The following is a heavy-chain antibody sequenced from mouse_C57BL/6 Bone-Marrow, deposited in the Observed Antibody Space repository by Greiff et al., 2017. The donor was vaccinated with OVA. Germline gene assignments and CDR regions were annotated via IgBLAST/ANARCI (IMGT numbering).Heavy chain of an antibody. CDR3: ARGAGSSYRYFDV. J-gene: IGHJ1*03. D-gene: IGHD1-1*01. Sequence: VQRVESGAELVKPGASVKMSCKASGYTFTSYWITWVKQRPGQGLEWIGDIYPGSGSTNYNEKFKSKATLTVDTSSSTAYMQLSSLTSEDSAVYYCARGAGSSYRYFDVWGTGTTVTVSS. V-gene: IGHV1-55*01. CDR1: GYTFTSYW. CDR2: IYPGSGST.